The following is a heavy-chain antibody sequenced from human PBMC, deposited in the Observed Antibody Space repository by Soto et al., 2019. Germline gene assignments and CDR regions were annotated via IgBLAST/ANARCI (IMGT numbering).Heavy chain of an antibody. Sequence: ASVKVSCKASGYTFTSYDINWARQATGQGLEWMGWMNPNSGNTGYAQKFQGRVTMTRNTSISTAYMGLSSLRSEDTAVYYCARPLKPRIGANLGYWGQGTLVTVSS. V-gene: IGHV1-8*01. J-gene: IGHJ4*02. CDR3: ARPLKPRIGANLGY. D-gene: IGHD6-13*01. CDR2: MNPNSGNT. CDR1: GYTFTSYD.